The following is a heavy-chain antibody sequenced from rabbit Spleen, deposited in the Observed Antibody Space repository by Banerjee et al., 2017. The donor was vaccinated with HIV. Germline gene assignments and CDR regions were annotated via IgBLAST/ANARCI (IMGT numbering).Heavy chain of an antibody. J-gene: IGHJ6*01. CDR3: ARDTSSSFSSYGMDL. Sequence: QSLEESGGDLVKPGASLTLTCTASGVSFSSSSYMCWVRQAPGKGLEWIACIDTGSSGFTYIATWAKGRFTCSKTSSTTVTLQMTRLTAADTATYFCARDTSSSFSSYGMDLWGPGPLVTVS. CDR1: GVSFSSSSY. D-gene: IGHD1-1*01. V-gene: IGHV1S40*01. CDR2: IDTGSSGFT.